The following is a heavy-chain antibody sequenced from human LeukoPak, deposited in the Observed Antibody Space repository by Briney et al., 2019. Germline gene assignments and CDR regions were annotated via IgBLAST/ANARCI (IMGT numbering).Heavy chain of an antibody. D-gene: IGHD2-8*01. CDR2: INPSGDST. J-gene: IGHJ4*02. CDR1: GYTFTSYY. Sequence: GASVKVSCKASGYTFTSYYMHWVRQAPGQGLEWMGLINPSGDSTNYAQKFQGRVTMTRDTSTSTVYMELSSLRSEDTAVYYCATACTNGVCYASYYFDYWGQGTLVTVSS. V-gene: IGHV1-46*01. CDR3: ATACTNGVCYASYYFDY.